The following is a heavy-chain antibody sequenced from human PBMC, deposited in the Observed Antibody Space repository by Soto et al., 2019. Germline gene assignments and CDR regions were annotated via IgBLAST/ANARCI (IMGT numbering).Heavy chain of an antibody. V-gene: IGHV3-21*01. Sequence: GGSLRLSCAASGFTFSSYSMNWVRQAPGKGLEWVSSISSSSSYIYYADSVKGRFTISRDNAKNSLYLQMNSLRAEDTAVYYCASHIVVVPAARPHYYMDVWGKGTTVTVSS. D-gene: IGHD2-2*01. CDR3: ASHIVVVPAARPHYYMDV. CDR2: ISSSSSYI. J-gene: IGHJ6*03. CDR1: GFTFSSYS.